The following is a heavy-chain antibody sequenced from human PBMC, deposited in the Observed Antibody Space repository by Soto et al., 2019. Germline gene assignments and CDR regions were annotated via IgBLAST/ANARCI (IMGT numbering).Heavy chain of an antibody. J-gene: IGHJ4*02. CDR2: IIPIFGTA. CDR1: RGSFSSYA. CDR3: ARDPARDGYNFGFDY. D-gene: IGHD5-12*01. V-gene: IGHV1-69*12. Sequence: QVQLVQSGAEVKKPGSSVKVSCKASRGSFSSYAISWMRQAPRKGLEWMGGIIPIFGTANYAQKFQGRVTITADESTSTAYMELSSLRSEDTAVYYCARDPARDGYNFGFDYWGQGTLVTVSS.